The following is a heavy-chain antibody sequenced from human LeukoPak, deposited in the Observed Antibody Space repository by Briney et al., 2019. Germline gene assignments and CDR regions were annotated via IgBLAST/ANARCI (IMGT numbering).Heavy chain of an antibody. Sequence: GESLKISCKASGYTFTSYGISWVRQAPGQGLEWMGWISAYNGNTNYAQKLQGRVTMTTDTSTSTAYMELRSLRSDDTAVYYCARAWLGLTGDGYTADNWFDPWGQGTLVTVSS. V-gene: IGHV1-18*01. CDR2: ISAYNGNT. CDR3: ARAWLGLTGDGYTADNWFDP. J-gene: IGHJ5*02. CDR1: GYTFTSYG. D-gene: IGHD5-24*01.